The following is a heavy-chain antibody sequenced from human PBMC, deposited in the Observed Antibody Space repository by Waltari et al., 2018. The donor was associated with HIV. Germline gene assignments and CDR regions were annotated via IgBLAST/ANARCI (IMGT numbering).Heavy chain of an antibody. CDR1: GGSISSYY. D-gene: IGHD6-13*01. V-gene: IGHV4-59*01. CDR2: IYYSGST. CDR3: ARDRLSSSWDPYYGMDV. J-gene: IGHJ6*02. Sequence: QVQLQESGPGLVKPSETLSLTCTVSGGSISSYYWSWIRQPPGKGLEWIGYIYYSGSTNYNPALKSRVTISVDTSKNQFSLKLSSVTAADTAVYYCARDRLSSSWDPYYGMDVWGQGTTVTVSS.